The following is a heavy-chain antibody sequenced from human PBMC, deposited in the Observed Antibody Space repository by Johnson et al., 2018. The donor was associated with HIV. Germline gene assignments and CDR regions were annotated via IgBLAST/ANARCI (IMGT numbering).Heavy chain of an antibody. CDR3: ARESANSGRYSGAFDI. J-gene: IGHJ3*02. V-gene: IGHV3-53*01. D-gene: IGHD1-26*01. Sequence: EQLVESGGGLIQPGGSLRLSCAASGFTVSSNYMSWVRQAPGKGLEWVSVIYSGGTTYYADSVKGRFTISRDNSKNTLYLQMNSLRAEDTAVYYCARESANSGRYSGAFDIWGQGTMVTVSS. CDR2: IYSGGTT. CDR1: GFTVSSNY.